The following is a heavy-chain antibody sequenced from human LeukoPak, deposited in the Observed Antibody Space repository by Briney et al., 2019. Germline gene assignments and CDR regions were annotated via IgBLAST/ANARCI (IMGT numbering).Heavy chain of an antibody. V-gene: IGHV4-38-2*02. CDR3: VRDGYYGSGSPGWFGP. CDR2: VFRRGTT. J-gene: IGHJ5*02. Sequence: SETLSLTCTVSGYSINSAFYWGWIRVPPGKGLEWIGSVFRRGTTYYNSSLKSRANISIDTSKNQFSLKLNSLTAEDTAIYYCVRDGYYGSGSPGWFGPWGPGTLVIVSA. CDR1: GYSINSAFY. D-gene: IGHD3-10*01.